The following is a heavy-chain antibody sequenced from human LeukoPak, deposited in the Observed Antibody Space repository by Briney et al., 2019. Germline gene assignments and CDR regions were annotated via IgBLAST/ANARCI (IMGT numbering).Heavy chain of an antibody. Sequence: GASVKVSCKASGYTFTGYYMHWVRQAPGQGLEWMGWINPNSGGTNYAQKFQVRGTMTRDTSISTAYMELSRLRSDDTAVYYCARSAESSSWVEFDDWGQGTLVTVSS. CDR1: GYTFTGYY. V-gene: IGHV1-2*02. J-gene: IGHJ4*02. CDR2: INPNSGGT. D-gene: IGHD6-13*01. CDR3: ARSAESSSWVEFDD.